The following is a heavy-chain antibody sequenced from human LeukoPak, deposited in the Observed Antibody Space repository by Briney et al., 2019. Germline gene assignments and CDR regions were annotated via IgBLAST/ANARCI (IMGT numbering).Heavy chain of an antibody. J-gene: IGHJ4*02. CDR1: GVSFSSSTYY. D-gene: IGHD7-27*01. V-gene: IGHV4-39*01. Sequence: SETLSLTCTVSGVSFSSSTYYWGWIRQPPGKGLEWIGSIYYGGGTYYNPSLKSRVTMSVDTSKKQFSLKLSSVTAADTAVYYCARVGSLTGDFLAPFDYWGQGTLVTVSS. CDR2: IYYGGGT. CDR3: ARVGSLTGDFLAPFDY.